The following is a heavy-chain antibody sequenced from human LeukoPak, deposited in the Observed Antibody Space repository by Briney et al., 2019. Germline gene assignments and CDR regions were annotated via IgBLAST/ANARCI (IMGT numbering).Heavy chain of an antibody. Sequence: PGGSLRLSCAASGFTFSSYAMHWVRQAPGKGLEWVAVISYVETSKYYADSVKGRFTISRDNSKNMVYLQMNSLRAEDTAVYYCVREIGDYDFWSGTRGNGMDVWGQGTTVTVSS. V-gene: IGHV3-30-3*01. CDR1: GFTFSSYA. D-gene: IGHD3-3*01. J-gene: IGHJ6*02. CDR3: VREIGDYDFWSGTRGNGMDV. CDR2: ISYVETSK.